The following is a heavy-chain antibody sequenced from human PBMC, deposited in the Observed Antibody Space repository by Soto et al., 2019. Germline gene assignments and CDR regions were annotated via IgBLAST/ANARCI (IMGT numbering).Heavy chain of an antibody. CDR3: ALTSNWNYGTWTFDY. Sequence: TVSGGSISSYYWSWIRQPPGKGLEWIGYIYYSGSTNYNPSLKSRVTISVDTSKNQFSLKLSSVTAADTAVYYCALTSNWNYGTWTFDYWGQGTLVTVSS. CDR1: GGSISSYY. D-gene: IGHD1-7*01. CDR2: IYYSGST. V-gene: IGHV4-59*01. J-gene: IGHJ4*02.